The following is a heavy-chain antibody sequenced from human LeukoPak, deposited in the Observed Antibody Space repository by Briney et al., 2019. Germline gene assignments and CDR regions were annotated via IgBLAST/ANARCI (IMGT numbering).Heavy chain of an antibody. V-gene: IGHV1-2*02. D-gene: IGHD3-16*01. J-gene: IGHJ3*02. CDR3: SRRAGWGLKDAFDI. CDR2: INPNSGGT. Sequence: ASVKVSCKASGYTFTGYYMHWVRQAPGQGLEWMGWINPNSGGTNYAQKFQGRVTMTRDTSISTAYMELRRLRSDDTAVYYFSRRAGWGLKDAFDIWGQGAILTVSS. CDR1: GYTFTGYY.